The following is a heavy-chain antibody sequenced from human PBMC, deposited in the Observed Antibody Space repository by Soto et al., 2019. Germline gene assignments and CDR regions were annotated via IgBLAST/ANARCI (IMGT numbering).Heavy chain of an antibody. J-gene: IGHJ4*02. CDR3: LNIEMATNPFDY. CDR2: ISGSGGST. D-gene: IGHD5-12*01. V-gene: IGHV3-23*01. Sequence: GGSLRLSCAASGFTFSSYAMSWVRQTPGKGLEWVSAISGSGGSTYYADSVKGRFTISRDNSKNTLYLQMNSLRAEDTAVYYCLNIEMATNPFDYRGQTTLVTVSS. CDR1: GFTFSSYA.